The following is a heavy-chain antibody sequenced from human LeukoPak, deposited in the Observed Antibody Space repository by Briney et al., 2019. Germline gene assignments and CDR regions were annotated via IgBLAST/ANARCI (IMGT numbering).Heavy chain of an antibody. D-gene: IGHD2-15*01. J-gene: IGHJ4*02. CDR1: GASMNSHY. CDR3: ARSTRSSALRT. CDR2: IFYTGST. V-gene: IGHV4-59*11. Sequence: PETLSLTCTVSGASMNSHYWSWIRQSPGKGLEWIGYIFYTGSTSYKPSLKSRVSISVDRSKNQFSLKLRSVTAADTAVYFCARSTRSSALRTWGQGMLVTVSS.